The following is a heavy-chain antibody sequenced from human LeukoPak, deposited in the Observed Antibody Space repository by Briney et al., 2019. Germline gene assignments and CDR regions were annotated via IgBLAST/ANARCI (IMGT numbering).Heavy chain of an antibody. Sequence: SQTLSLTWTLAGGSMSVHYWSCIRQTPGKGLEWIGHIYYTGATTYNPSLKSPVSISVDTSKNQFSLRLTSVTAADTAVYFCAKIYLVYYGSESYKYYVDYWGQGMLVTVSS. CDR3: AKIYLVYYGSESYKYYVDY. J-gene: IGHJ4*02. CDR2: IYYTGAT. D-gene: IGHD3-10*01. V-gene: IGHV4-59*11. CDR1: GGSMSVHY.